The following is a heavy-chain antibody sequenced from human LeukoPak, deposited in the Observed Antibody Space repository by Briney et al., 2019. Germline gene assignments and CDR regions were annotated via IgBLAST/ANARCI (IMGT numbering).Heavy chain of an antibody. J-gene: IGHJ5*02. Sequence: GASVKVSCKASGYTFTSYDINWVRQATGQGLEWMGWMNPDTSNTGYAQKFQGRVTMTRNISISTAYMELSRLRSDDTAVYYCARVRRSSEYYDFWSGYYWFDPWGQGTLVTVSS. CDR2: MNPDTSNT. CDR1: GYTFTSYD. D-gene: IGHD3-3*01. V-gene: IGHV1-8*01. CDR3: ARVRRSSEYYDFWSGYYWFDP.